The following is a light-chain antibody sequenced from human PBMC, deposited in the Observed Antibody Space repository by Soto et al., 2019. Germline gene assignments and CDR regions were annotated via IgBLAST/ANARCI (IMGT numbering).Light chain of an antibody. Sequence: QSVLTQPPSASGTPGQRVPIPCSGTTSNIGSNYVYGYQQLPGTAPKLLIYRNNQRPSGVPDRFSGSKSGTSASLAISGLRSEDEADYYCAAWDDSLRGVFGGGTKLTVL. CDR2: RNN. V-gene: IGLV1-47*01. J-gene: IGLJ2*01. CDR1: TSNIGSNY. CDR3: AAWDDSLRGV.